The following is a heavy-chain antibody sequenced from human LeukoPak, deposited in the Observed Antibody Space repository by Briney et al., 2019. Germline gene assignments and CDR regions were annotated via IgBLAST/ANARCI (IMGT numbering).Heavy chain of an antibody. V-gene: IGHV5-51*01. CDR2: IYPGDSGTKYPGDTDT. D-gene: IGHD4/OR15-4a*01. CDR1: GYSFSTYW. CDR3: ARSWTMAQNLDC. Sequence: GESLKISCKGSGYSFSTYWIGWVRQKPGKGLEWMGIIYPGDSGTKYPGDTDTRYRPSFQGQVTISVDKSISTAYLQWSSLEASDTAMYYCARSWTMAQNLDCWGQGTLVTVSS. J-gene: IGHJ4*02.